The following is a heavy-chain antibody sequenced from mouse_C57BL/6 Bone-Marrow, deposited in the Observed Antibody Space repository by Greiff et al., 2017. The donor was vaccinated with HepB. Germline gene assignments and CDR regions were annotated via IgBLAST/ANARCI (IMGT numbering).Heavy chain of an antibody. CDR3: ARGDSNYSGYAMDY. CDR1: GYTFTSYW. J-gene: IGHJ4*01. Sequence: QVQLQQPGAELVKPGASVKLSCKASGYTFTSYWMQWVKQRPGQGLEWIGEIDPSDSYTNYNQKFKGKATLTVDTSSSTAYMQLRSLTSEDSAVYYCARGDSNYSGYAMDYWGQGTSVTVSS. CDR2: IDPSDSYT. D-gene: IGHD2-5*01. V-gene: IGHV1-50*01.